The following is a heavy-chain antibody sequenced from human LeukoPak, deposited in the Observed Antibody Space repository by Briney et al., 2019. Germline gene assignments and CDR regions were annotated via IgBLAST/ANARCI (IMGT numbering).Heavy chain of an antibody. Sequence: PGGPLRLSCAVSGFPFSSYEFHWVRQAPGKGLEWVSYISSGGTTIFYADSVKGRFTISRDNAENSLFLQMNSLRAEDTAVYYCARDSRDIANRPLAFDIWGQGTMVTVSS. V-gene: IGHV3-48*03. J-gene: IGHJ3*02. D-gene: IGHD2-15*01. CDR2: ISSGGTTI. CDR1: GFPFSSYE. CDR3: ARDSRDIANRPLAFDI.